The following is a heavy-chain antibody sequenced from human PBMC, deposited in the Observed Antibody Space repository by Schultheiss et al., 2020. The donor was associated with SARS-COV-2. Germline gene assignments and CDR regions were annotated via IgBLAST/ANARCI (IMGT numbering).Heavy chain of an antibody. J-gene: IGHJ4*02. CDR1: GFTFGSYA. CDR3: ARERYYYGSGSYSFDY. Sequence: GGSLRLSCAASGFTFGSYAMSWVRQAPGKGLEWVSSISSSSSYIYYADSVKGRFTISRDNAKNSLYLQMNSLRAEDTAVYYCARERYYYGSGSYSFDYWGQGTLVTVSS. CDR2: ISSSSSYI. V-gene: IGHV3-21*01. D-gene: IGHD3-10*01.